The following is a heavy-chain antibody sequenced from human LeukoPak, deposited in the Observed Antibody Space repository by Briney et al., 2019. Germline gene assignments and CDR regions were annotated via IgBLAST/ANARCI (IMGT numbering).Heavy chain of an antibody. V-gene: IGHV1-69*13. D-gene: IGHD3-22*01. J-gene: IGHJ4*02. CDR3: ARDQPYYYYDSARFDY. CDR2: IIPIFGTA. Sequence: ASVKVSCKASGGTFSSYAISWVRQAPGQGLEWMGGIIPIFGTANYAQKFQGRVTITADESTSTAYMELSSLRSDDTAVYYCARDQPYYYYDSARFDYWGQGTLVTVSS. CDR1: GGTFSSYA.